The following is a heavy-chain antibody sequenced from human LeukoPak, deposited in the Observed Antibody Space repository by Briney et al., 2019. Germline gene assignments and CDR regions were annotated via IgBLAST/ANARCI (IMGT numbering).Heavy chain of an antibody. CDR2: ISYDGSNK. CDR1: GFTFSSYG. V-gene: IGHV3-30*03. CDR3: ARDIAAFDY. D-gene: IGHD6-25*01. Sequence: PGGSLRLSCAASGFTFSSYGMHWVRQAPGKGLEWVAVISYDGSNKYYADSVKGRFTISRDNAKNSLYLQMNSLRDEDTAVYYCARDIAAFDYWGQGTLVTVSS. J-gene: IGHJ4*02.